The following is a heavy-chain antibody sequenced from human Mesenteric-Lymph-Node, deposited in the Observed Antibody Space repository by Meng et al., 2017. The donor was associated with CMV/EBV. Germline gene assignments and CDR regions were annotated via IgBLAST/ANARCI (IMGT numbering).Heavy chain of an antibody. CDR3: ARLEYYDFWSGKVDYGMDV. V-gene: IGHV4-59*01. Sequence: SETLSLTCTVSGGSISTYYWSWIRQPPGKRLEWIGYIYYTGSTNYNPSLKSRVTISVDTSKNQFSLKLSSVTAADTAVYYCARLEYYDFWSGKVDYGMDVWGQGTTVTVSS. J-gene: IGHJ6*02. CDR2: IYYTGST. D-gene: IGHD3-3*01. CDR1: GGSISTYY.